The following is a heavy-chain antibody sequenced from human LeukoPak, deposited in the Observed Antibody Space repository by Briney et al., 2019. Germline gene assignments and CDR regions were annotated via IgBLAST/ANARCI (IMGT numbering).Heavy chain of an antibody. D-gene: IGHD2-15*01. J-gene: IGHJ4*02. Sequence: GGSLRLSCAASGFTFSSYGMRWVRQAPGKGLEWVAVIWYDGSNKYYADSVKGRFTISRDNSKNTLYLQMNSLRAEDTAVYYCARELPPVVTYYFDYWGQGTLVTVSS. V-gene: IGHV3-33*01. CDR1: GFTFSSYG. CDR2: IWYDGSNK. CDR3: ARELPPVVTYYFDY.